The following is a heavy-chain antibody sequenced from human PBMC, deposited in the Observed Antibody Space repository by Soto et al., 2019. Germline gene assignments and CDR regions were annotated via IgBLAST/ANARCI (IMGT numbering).Heavy chain of an antibody. CDR3: ARGWEASLDAFDI. V-gene: IGHV1-8*01. Sequence: ASVKVSCKASGYTFTSYDINWVRQATGQGLEWMGWMKPNSGNTGYAQKFQGRVTMTWNTSISTAYMELSSLRSDDTAVYYCARGWEASLDAFDIWGQGTMVTVSS. CDR2: MKPNSGNT. CDR1: GYTFTSYD. J-gene: IGHJ3*02. D-gene: IGHD1-26*01.